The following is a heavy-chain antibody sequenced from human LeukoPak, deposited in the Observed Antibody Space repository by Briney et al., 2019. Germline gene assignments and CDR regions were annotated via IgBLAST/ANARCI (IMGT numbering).Heavy chain of an antibody. J-gene: IGHJ4*02. CDR1: GYTFTDYA. V-gene: IGHV7-4-1*02. CDR3: ARDSIWDSSGFEGYFDY. Sequence: ASVKVSCKASGYTFTDYAVNWARQAPGQGLEWMGWINTNTGNPTYAQGFTGRFVFSLDTSVSTAYLQISGLKAEDSAVYYCARDSIWDSSGFEGYFDYWGQGTLVTVSS. CDR2: INTNTGNP. D-gene: IGHD3-22*01.